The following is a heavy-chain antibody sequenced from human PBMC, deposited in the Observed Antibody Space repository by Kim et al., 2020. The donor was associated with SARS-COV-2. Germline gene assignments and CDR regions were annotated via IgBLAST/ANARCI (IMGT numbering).Heavy chain of an antibody. V-gene: IGHV6-1*01. D-gene: IGHD6-6*01. J-gene: IGHJ2*01. Sequence: SQTLSLTCAISGDSFSTYSSAWNWIRQSPSRGLEWLGRTYYRSKWYNDYAVSVKSRITINPDTSRNQFTLQLSSVTPEDTAVYYCARSVDTTSSYWYFDVWSRGTLVTVAS. CDR1: GDSFSTYSSA. CDR3: ARSVDTTSSYWYFDV. CDR2: TYYRSKWYN.